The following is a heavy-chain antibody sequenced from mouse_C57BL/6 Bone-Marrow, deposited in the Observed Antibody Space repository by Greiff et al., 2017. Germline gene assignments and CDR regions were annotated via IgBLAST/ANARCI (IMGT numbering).Heavy chain of an antibody. CDR3: TVDLWAHKYYFDY. CDR1: GFNIKDDY. CDR2: IDPENGDT. J-gene: IGHJ2*01. D-gene: IGHD6-1*01. V-gene: IGHV14-4*01. Sequence: EVQLQQSGAELVRPGASVKLSCTASGFNIKDDYMHWVKQRPEQGLEWIGWIDPENGDTEYASKFQGKATITAATSSNTAYLQLSSLTSEDTAVYYCTVDLWAHKYYFDYWGQGTTLTVSS.